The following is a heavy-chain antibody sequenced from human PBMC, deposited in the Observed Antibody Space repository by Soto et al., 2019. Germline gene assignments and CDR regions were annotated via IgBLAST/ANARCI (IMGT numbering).Heavy chain of an antibody. V-gene: IGHV3-30*18. CDR3: AKDHWDYSSPLYYYYMDV. Sequence: GGSLRLSCAASGFTFSSYGMHWVRQAPGKGLEWVAVISYDGSIKYYADSVKGRFTISRDNSKNMLYPQMNSLRAEDTAAYYCAKDHWDYSSPLYYYYMDVWGKGTTVTVSS. CDR2: ISYDGSIK. D-gene: IGHD6-13*01. CDR1: GFTFSSYG. J-gene: IGHJ6*03.